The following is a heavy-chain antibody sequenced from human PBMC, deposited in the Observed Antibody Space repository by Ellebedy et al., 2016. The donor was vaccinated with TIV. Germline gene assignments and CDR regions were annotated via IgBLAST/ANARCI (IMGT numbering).Heavy chain of an antibody. CDR1: GFTFSSYG. CDR2: IWYDGSNK. CDR3: ARDPNYYGSGSSKSADIAFDI. J-gene: IGHJ3*02. V-gene: IGHV3-33*01. Sequence: GGSLRLSXAASGFTFSSYGMHWVRQAPGKGLEWVAVIWYDGSNKYYADSVKGRFTISRDNSKNTLYLQMNSLRAEDTAVYYCARDPNYYGSGSSKSADIAFDIWGQGTMVTVSS. D-gene: IGHD3-10*01.